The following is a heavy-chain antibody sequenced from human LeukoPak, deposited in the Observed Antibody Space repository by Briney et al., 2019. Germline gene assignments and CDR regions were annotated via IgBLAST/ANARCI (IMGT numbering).Heavy chain of an antibody. CDR1: GFTVSSNY. CDR2: ISYSGQQK. CDR3: ARVFLERLTSGYFDN. J-gene: IGHJ4*02. Sequence: PGGSLRLSCAASGFTVSSNYMSWVRQAPGKGLEWVAVISYSGQQKYYGDSVKGRFTVSRDNPKNTLYLQMNNLRDDDTAVYYCARVFLERLTSGYFDNWGQGTLVTVSP. D-gene: IGHD3-3*01. V-gene: IGHV3-53*01.